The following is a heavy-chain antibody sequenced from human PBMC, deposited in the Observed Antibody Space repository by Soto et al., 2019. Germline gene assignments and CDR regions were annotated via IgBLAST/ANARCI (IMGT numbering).Heavy chain of an antibody. D-gene: IGHD6-6*01. CDR1: GFTFSTYA. J-gene: IGHJ4*02. Sequence: PGGSLRLSCAASGFTFSTYAMSWVRQGPGKGLEWVSAISSSGSSTFYADYVKGRFTISRDNSKNTVYLQMNSLRAEDTAVYFCAKPSVAARHYFDHWGQGTQVTAPQ. CDR2: ISSSGSST. CDR3: AKPSVAARHYFDH. V-gene: IGHV3-23*01.